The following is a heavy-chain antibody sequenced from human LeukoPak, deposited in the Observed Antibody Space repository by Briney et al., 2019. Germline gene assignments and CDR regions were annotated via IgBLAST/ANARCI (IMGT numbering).Heavy chain of an antibody. CDR2: ISSSSSYI. CDR3: ARENGVWDIAAAGTHRWFDP. Sequence: SLRLSCAPSGFTFSSYSMNWVRQAPGKGLEWVSSISSSSSYIYYADSVKGRFTISRDNAKNSLYLQMNSLRAEDTAVYYCARENGVWDIAAAGTHRWFDPWGQGTLVTVSS. D-gene: IGHD6-13*01. V-gene: IGHV3-21*01. J-gene: IGHJ5*02. CDR1: GFTFSSYS.